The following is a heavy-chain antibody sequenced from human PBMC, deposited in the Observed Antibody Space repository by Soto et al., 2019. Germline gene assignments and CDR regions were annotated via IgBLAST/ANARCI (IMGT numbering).Heavy chain of an antibody. V-gene: IGHV4-34*01. J-gene: IGHJ5*02. Sequence: QVQLQQWGAGLLKPSETLSLTCAVYGGSFSGYYWSWXXQXXGXGLEWIGEINHSGSTNYNPSLKSRVTISVDTSKNQFSLKLSSVTAADTAVYYCARLYRYCSSTSCYRSNWFDPWGQGTLVTVSS. CDR3: ARLYRYCSSTSCYRSNWFDP. CDR2: INHSGST. D-gene: IGHD2-2*01. CDR1: GGSFSGYY.